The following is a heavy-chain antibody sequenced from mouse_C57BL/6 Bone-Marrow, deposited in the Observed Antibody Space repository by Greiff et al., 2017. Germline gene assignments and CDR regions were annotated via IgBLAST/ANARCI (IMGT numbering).Heavy chain of an antibody. CDR2: ISDGGSYT. V-gene: IGHV5-4*03. CDR3: ARSVLFMDY. CDR1: GFTFSSSA. Sequence: EVKVVESGGGLVKPGGSLKLSCAASGFTFSSSAMSWVRQTPEKRLEWVATISDGGSYTYYPDNVKGRFTISRDNAKNNLYLQMSHLKSEDTAMYYCARSVLFMDYWGQGTSVTVSS. J-gene: IGHJ4*01.